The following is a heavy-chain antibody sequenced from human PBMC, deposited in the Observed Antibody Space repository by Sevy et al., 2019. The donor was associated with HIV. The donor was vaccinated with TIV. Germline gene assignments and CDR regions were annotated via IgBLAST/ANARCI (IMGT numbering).Heavy chain of an antibody. CDR3: TRDTGYSGPGAFDI. Sequence: SLRLSCTASGFTFGDDAMNWLRQAPGKALEWVGLIRSKGYGGTTEYAASVKGRFTISRDDSKGIAYLQMNTLKSEDTAVYYCTRDTGYSGPGAFDIWGQGTMVTVSS. J-gene: IGHJ3*02. CDR2: IRSKGYGGTT. CDR1: GFTFGDDA. D-gene: IGHD1-26*01. V-gene: IGHV3-49*03.